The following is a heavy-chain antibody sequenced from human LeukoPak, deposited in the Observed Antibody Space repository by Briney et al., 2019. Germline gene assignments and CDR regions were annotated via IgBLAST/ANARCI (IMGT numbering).Heavy chain of an antibody. D-gene: IGHD2-15*01. CDR3: ARTNSVLGYCSGGSCYRHGMDV. V-gene: IGHV4-34*01. Sequence: PSETLSLTCAVYGGSFSGYYWSWIRQPPGKGLEWIGEINHSGSTNYNPSLKSRVTISVDTSKNQFSLKLSSVTAADTAVYYCARTNSVLGYCSGGSCYRHGMDVWGQGTTVTVSS. CDR2: INHSGST. J-gene: IGHJ6*02. CDR1: GGSFSGYY.